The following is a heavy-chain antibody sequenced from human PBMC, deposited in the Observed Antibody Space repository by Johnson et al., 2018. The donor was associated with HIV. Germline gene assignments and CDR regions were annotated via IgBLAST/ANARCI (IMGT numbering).Heavy chain of an antibody. J-gene: IGHJ3*02. V-gene: IGHV3-66*01. Sequence: VQLVESGGGLVQPGRSLRLSCTASGFTFGDYVMSWVSQAPGKGLEWVSVIYSGGSTYYADSVKGRFTISRDNSKNTLYLQMNSLRAEDTAVYYCARDGLSGAFDIWGQGTMVTVSS. CDR1: GFTFGDYV. D-gene: IGHD6-25*01. CDR2: IYSGGST. CDR3: ARDGLSGAFDI.